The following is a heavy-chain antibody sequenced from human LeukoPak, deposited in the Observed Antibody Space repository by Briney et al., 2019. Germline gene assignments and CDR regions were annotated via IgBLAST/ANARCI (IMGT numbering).Heavy chain of an antibody. D-gene: IGHD3-22*01. CDR3: ARKGYYDSSDYQDY. CDR2: ISSSSSII. Sequence: GGSLRLSCAASGFTFSNYGINWVRQAPGKGLEWLSYISSSSSIIYYADSVKGRFTISRDNAKNSLYLQMNSLRDEDTAVYYCARKGYYDSSDYQDYWGQGTLVTVSS. CDR1: GFTFSNYG. J-gene: IGHJ4*02. V-gene: IGHV3-48*02.